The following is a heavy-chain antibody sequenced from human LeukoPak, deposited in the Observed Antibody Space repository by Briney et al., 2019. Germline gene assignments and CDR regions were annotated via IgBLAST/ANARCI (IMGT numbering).Heavy chain of an antibody. Sequence: SETLSLTCAVYGGSFSGYYWSWIRQPPGKGLEWIGEINHSGSTDYNPSVKSRVTISVDTSKNQFSLKLSSVTAADTAVYYYARVENLLPPNYWGQGTLVTVSS. CDR1: GGSFSGYY. V-gene: IGHV4-34*01. CDR2: INHSGST. D-gene: IGHD3-22*01. CDR3: ARVENLLPPNY. J-gene: IGHJ4*02.